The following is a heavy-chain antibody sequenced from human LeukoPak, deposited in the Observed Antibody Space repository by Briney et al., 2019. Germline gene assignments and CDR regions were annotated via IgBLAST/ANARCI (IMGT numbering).Heavy chain of an antibody. Sequence: PSETLSLTCTVSGYSISSGYYWGWIRQPPGKGLEWIGYIYYSGSTYYNPSLKSRVTISVDTSKNQFSLKPSSVTAADTAVYYCAREGTTEDPMVRGAWLPYYFDYWGQGTLVTVSS. J-gene: IGHJ4*02. CDR3: AREGTTEDPMVRGAWLPYYFDY. D-gene: IGHD3-10*01. CDR1: GYSISSGYY. CDR2: IYYSGST. V-gene: IGHV4-38-2*02.